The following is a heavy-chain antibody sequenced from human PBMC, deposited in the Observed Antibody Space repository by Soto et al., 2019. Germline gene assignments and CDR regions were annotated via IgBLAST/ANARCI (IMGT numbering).Heavy chain of an antibody. V-gene: IGHV3-23*01. CDR2: ITDTGGAA. J-gene: IGHJ4*02. CDR3: ARGSTDSCPGSLIFVF. D-gene: IGHD3-10*01. Sequence: GGSLRLSCVASGLTFGSRAMSWVPQAPGEGLQWVSTITDTGGAAKYADSVRGWFVISRGNYKKTLYLQMTSLTAEDSAMYFCARGSTDSCPGSLIFVFWGRGALVTVSS. CDR1: GLTFGSRA.